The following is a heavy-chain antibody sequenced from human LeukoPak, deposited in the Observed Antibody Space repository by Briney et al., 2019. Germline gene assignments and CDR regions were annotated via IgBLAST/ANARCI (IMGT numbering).Heavy chain of an antibody. CDR2: ISGSGDSA. CDR1: GFTFSYYA. CDR3: ARVGQWLAQYYFDY. V-gene: IGHV3-23*01. D-gene: IGHD6-19*01. Sequence: PGGSLRLSCTASGFTFSYYAMSWVRQAPGKGLEWVSAISGSGDSAYYADSVKGRFTISRDNAKNSLYLQMNSLRAEDTAVYYCARVGQWLAQYYFDYWGQGTLVTVSS. J-gene: IGHJ4*02.